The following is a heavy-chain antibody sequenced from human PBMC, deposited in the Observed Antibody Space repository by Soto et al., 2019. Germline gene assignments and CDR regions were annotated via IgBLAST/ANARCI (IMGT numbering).Heavy chain of an antibody. CDR3: ARGDATKIVVTTYFAMDV. V-gene: IGHV1-69*12. J-gene: IGHJ6*02. D-gene: IGHD3-22*01. CDR1: GGSLSNYG. Sequence: QVQLVQSGAEVKKPGSSVKVSCKASGGSLSNYGISWVRQAPGQGLEWMGGIIPVFGTENYAQKFQGRVMLTVHESTNIVYEDVTILRSEDTALYYCARGDATKIVVTTYFAMDVWGQGTTVSVSS. CDR2: IIPVFGTE.